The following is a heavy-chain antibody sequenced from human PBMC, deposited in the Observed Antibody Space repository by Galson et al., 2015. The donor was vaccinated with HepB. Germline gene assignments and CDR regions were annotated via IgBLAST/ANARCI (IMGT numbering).Heavy chain of an antibody. Sequence: SVKVSCKASGYTFTDYYMHWVRLAPGQGLEWMGWINPNNGGTNYAQKFRGRVTMTRDTSISTAYMELSRLRYDDTAMYYCARAYIRGPTVGVDYWGQGTLVTVSS. CDR3: ARAYIRGPTVGVDY. CDR1: GYTFTDYY. D-gene: IGHD3-10*02. J-gene: IGHJ4*02. CDR2: INPNNGGT. V-gene: IGHV1-2*02.